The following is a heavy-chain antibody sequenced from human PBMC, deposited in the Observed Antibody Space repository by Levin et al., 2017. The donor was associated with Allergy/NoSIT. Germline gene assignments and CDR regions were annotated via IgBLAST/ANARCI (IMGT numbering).Heavy chain of an antibody. D-gene: IGHD2-2*01. V-gene: IGHV3-30*04. J-gene: IGHJ6*02. CDR1: GFTFSSYA. Sequence: GGSLRLSCAASGFTFSSYAMHWVRQAPGKGLEWVAVISYDGSNKYYADSVKGRFTISRDNSKNTLYLQMNSLRAEDTAVYYCARVVVVVPADDSYGMDVWGQGTTVTVSS. CDR2: ISYDGSNK. CDR3: ARVVVVVPADDSYGMDV.